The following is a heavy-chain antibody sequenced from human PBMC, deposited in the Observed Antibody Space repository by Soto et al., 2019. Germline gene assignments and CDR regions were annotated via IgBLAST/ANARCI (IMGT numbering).Heavy chain of an antibody. V-gene: IGHV1-18*04. CDR3: ARECVHCSSTSCSLYYFDY. D-gene: IGHD2-2*01. CDR1: GYAFTSYG. J-gene: IGHJ4*02. Sequence: SVKVSCKASGYAFTSYGISWVRQAPGQGLEWMGWSSAYNGNTNYAQKLQGRVTMTTNTSTSTAYMELRSLRSDDTAVYYCARECVHCSSTSCSLYYFDYWGQGTLVTVSS. CDR2: SSAYNGNT.